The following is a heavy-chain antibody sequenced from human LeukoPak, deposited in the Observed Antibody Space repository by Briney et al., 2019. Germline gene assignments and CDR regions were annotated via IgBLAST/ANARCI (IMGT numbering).Heavy chain of an antibody. D-gene: IGHD3-10*01. CDR3: ARGSGIRVRGVISWFDP. J-gene: IGHJ5*02. V-gene: IGHV4-34*01. CDR2: ISHSGST. CDR1: GGSFSGYY. Sequence: SETLSLTCAVYGGSFSGYYWSWIRQPPGKGLEWIGEISHSGSTNYNPPLKSRVTISVDTSKNQFSLKLSSVTAADTAVYYCARGSGIRVRGVISWFDPWGQGTLVTVSS.